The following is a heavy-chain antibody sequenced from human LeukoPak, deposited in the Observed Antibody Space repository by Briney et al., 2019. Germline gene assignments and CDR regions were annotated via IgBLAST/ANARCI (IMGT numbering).Heavy chain of an antibody. CDR1: GFTFSSYS. CDR3: ARDGLIVVVPAATSFFDY. J-gene: IGHJ4*02. CDR2: ISSSSSTI. Sequence: GGSLRLSCAASGFTFSSYSMNWVRQAPGKGLEWVSYISSSSSTIYYADSVKGRFTISRDNAKNSLYLQMNSLRAEDTAVYYCARDGLIVVVPAATSFFDYWGQGTLVTVSS. D-gene: IGHD2-2*01. V-gene: IGHV3-48*01.